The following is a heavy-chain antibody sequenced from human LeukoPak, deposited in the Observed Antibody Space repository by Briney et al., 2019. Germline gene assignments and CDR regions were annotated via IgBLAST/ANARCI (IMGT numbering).Heavy chain of an antibody. V-gene: IGHV3-9*03. CDR3: AKGGYYDIPYYFDY. CDR1: GFTFSSYG. Sequence: GGSLRLSCAASGFTFSSYGMHWVRQAPGKGLEWVSGISWNSGSIGYADSVKGRFTISRDNAKNSLYLQMNSLRAEDMALYYCAKGGYYDIPYYFDYWGQGTLVTVSS. D-gene: IGHD3-22*01. CDR2: ISWNSGSI. J-gene: IGHJ4*02.